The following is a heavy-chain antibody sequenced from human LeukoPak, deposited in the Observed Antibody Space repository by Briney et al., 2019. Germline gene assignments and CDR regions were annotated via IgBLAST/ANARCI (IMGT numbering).Heavy chain of an antibody. CDR2: ISYDGSDK. D-gene: IGHD4-23*01. CDR1: GFTFSSYA. CDR3: AVGPTVVNTRTYFDY. Sequence: GESLRLSCAAYGFTFSSYAMYWVRQAQGKGLEWVPVISYDGSDKYFADSVKGRFTISRDNSKNTLYLQMNSLRPEDTAVYFCAVGPTVVNTRTYFDYWGQGSLVTVSS. J-gene: IGHJ4*02. V-gene: IGHV3-30-3*01.